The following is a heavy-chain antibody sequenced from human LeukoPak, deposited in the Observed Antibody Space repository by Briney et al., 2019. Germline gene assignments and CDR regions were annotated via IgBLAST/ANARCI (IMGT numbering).Heavy chain of an antibody. CDR2: INPNSGGT. V-gene: IGHV1-2*02. CDR1: GYTFTGYY. CDR3: ARGVVVVPAAMHKPRGWCWFDP. D-gene: IGHD2-2*01. Sequence: ASVKVSCKASGYTFTGYYMHWVRQAPGQGLEWMGWINPNSGGTNYAQKFQGRVTMTRDTSISTAYMELSRLRSDDTAVYYCARGVVVVPAAMHKPRGWCWFDPWGQGTLVTVSS. J-gene: IGHJ5*02.